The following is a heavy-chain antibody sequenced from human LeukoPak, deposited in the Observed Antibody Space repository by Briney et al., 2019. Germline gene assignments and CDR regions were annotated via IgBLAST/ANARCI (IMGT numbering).Heavy chain of an antibody. V-gene: IGHV6-1*01. J-gene: IGHJ6*02. Sequence: SQTLSLTCAITGDSVSSNSAAWNWIRQSPSRGLEWLGRTYYRSKWYNDYAVSVKSRITINPDTSKNQFSLRLNSVTPEDTAVYYCARVGTVAGPYYYYYYGMDVWGQGTTVTVSS. CDR2: TYYRSKWYN. D-gene: IGHD6-19*01. CDR1: GDSVSSNSAA. CDR3: ARVGTVAGPYYYYYYGMDV.